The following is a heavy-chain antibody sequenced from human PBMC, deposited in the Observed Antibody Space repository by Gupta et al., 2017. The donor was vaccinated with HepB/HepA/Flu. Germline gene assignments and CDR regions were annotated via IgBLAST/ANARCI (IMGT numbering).Heavy chain of an antibody. D-gene: IGHD1-7*01. Sequence: EVQLLESGGGLVQPGGSLRLPCPASAFTFSNFWVNWVRQAPGKGLGWMANISGDGSEKYCLDSVKGRFTISRDNTKNSLYLQINSLRTEDTAVYYCARGYNWNCDYWGQGNLVSVSS. V-gene: IGHV3-7*01. CDR3: ARGYNWNCDY. CDR1: AFTFSNFW. J-gene: IGHJ4*02. CDR2: ISGDGSEK.